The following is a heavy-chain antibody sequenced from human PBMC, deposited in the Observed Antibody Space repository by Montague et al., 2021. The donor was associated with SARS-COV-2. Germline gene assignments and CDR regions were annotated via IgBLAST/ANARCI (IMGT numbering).Heavy chain of an antibody. CDR2: ISYDGSNK. J-gene: IGHJ5*02. Sequence: SLSLSCAASGFTFSSYALHLVRQAPGKGLDWVAVISYDGSNKYYADSLKGRFTISRDNSKNTLYLQMNSLSAEDTAVYYCARDGREGLLWFGELLFGWFDPWGQGTLVTVSS. D-gene: IGHD3-10*01. CDR3: ARDGREGLLWFGELLFGWFDP. V-gene: IGHV3-30*04. CDR1: GFTFSSYA.